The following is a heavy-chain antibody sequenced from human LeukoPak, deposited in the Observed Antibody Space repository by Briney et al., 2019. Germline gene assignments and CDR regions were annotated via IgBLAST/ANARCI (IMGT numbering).Heavy chain of an antibody. CDR3: ARQWGANGYGYFDY. D-gene: IGHD5-12*01. J-gene: IGHJ4*02. V-gene: IGHV4-59*08. CDR2: VSYSGTT. CDR1: GGSISGHY. Sequence: SETLSLTCTVSGGSISGHYWSWIRQPPGKGLEGIGNVSYSGTTNSNPPLKSRVPLSVDTSKNQFSLRLSSVTAADTAVYYCARQWGANGYGYFDYWGQGPLVTVSS.